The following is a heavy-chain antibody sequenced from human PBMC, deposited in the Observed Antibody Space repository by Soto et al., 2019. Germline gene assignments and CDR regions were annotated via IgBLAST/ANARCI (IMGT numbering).Heavy chain of an antibody. V-gene: IGHV3-15*07. D-gene: IGHD1-26*01. CDR2: IKSKTDGGTT. CDR3: TSRVGAAPYYYYGMDV. CDR1: GFTFSNAW. Sequence: GGSLRLSCAASGFTFSNAWMNWVRQAPGKGLEWVGRIKSKTDGGTTDYAAPEKGRFTISRDDSKNTLYLQMNSLKTEDTAVFFCTSRVGAAPYYYYGMDVWGQGTTVTVSS. J-gene: IGHJ6*02.